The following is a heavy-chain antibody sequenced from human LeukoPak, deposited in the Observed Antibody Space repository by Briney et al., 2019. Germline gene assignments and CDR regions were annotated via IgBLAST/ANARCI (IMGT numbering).Heavy chain of an antibody. D-gene: IGHD1-1*01. CDR2: IYTSGST. CDR3: ARETKQLEKTA. CDR1: GGSISSGSYY. V-gene: IGHV4-61*02. Sequence: SETLSLTCTVSGGSISSGSYYWSWIRQPAGKGLEWIGRIYTSGSTNYNPSLKSRVTMSVDTSKNQFSLKLSSVTAADTAVYYCARETKQLEKTAWGQGTLVTVSS. J-gene: IGHJ5*02.